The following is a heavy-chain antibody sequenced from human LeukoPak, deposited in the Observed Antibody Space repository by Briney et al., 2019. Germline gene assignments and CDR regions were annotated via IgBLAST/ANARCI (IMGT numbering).Heavy chain of an antibody. CDR2: ISNDGEIA. J-gene: IGHJ4*02. Sequence: GGSLRLSCVTSGFTFSDRWMHWVRQAPGKGLVWVSRISNDGEIASYADSVKGRFTIARDNAQNTLYLQMDSLRDEDTAVYYCARDFHSIDLWGQGTLVTVSS. CDR1: GFTFSDRW. V-gene: IGHV3-74*01. CDR3: ARDFHSIDL. D-gene: IGHD2/OR15-2a*01.